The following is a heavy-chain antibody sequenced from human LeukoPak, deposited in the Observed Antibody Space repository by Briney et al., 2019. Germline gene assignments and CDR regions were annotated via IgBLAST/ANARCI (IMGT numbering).Heavy chain of an antibody. CDR1: GGTFSSYA. CDR2: IIPIFGTA. V-gene: IGHV1-69*05. CDR3: ASGRSSSYYYYYMDV. D-gene: IGHD6-6*01. J-gene: IGHJ6*03. Sequence: SVRVSCKASGGTFSSYAISWVRQAPGQGLEWMGGIIPIFGTANYAQKFQGRVTITTDESTSTAYMELSSLRSEDTAVYYCASGRSSSYYYYYMDVWGKGTTVTVSS.